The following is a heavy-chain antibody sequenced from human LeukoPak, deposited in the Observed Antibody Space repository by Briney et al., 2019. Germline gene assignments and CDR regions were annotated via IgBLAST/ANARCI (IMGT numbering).Heavy chain of an antibody. J-gene: IGHJ4*02. CDR2: LTTSGTT. D-gene: IGHD4-17*01. Sequence: PSETLSLTCSVSSDSFSPYYRGWIRQPDGKGLEWIGRLTTSGTTNYNPSLKSRVTMSLDTSNMQFSLKLTSVTAADTALYYGVRDAGSDDYGAKFDLWGQGILVSVYS. CDR3: VRDAGSDDYGAKFDL. V-gene: IGHV4-4*07. CDR1: SDSFSPYY.